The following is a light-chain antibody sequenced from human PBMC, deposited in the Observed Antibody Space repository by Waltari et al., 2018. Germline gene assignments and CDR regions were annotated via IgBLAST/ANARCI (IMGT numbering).Light chain of an antibody. J-gene: IGKJ4*01. Sequence: IQLTQSPSSLSASVGDRFTITCRASQGISSYLAWYQQKTGKAPKLLIYDAFTLQSGVPSRFSGSGSGTDFTLTISSLQPEDFATYYCQQLSSYPLTFGGGTKVEIK. CDR3: QQLSSYPLT. CDR1: QGISSY. V-gene: IGKV1-9*01. CDR2: DAF.